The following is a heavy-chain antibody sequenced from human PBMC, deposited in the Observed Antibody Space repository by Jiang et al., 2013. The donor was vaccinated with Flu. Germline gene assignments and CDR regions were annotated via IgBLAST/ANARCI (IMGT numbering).Heavy chain of an antibody. CDR1: GYSFTSYW. J-gene: IGHJ4*02. D-gene: IGHD6-13*01. V-gene: IGHV5-51*03. CDR2: IYPGDSDT. CDR3: ATLSQQGSSWYYFDY. Sequence: VQLVESGAEVKKPGESLKISCKGSGYSFTSYWIGWVRQMPGKGLEWMGIIYPGDSDTRYSPSFQGQVTISADKSISTAYLQWSSLKAPDTAMYYCATLSQQGSSWYYFDYWGQGTLVTVSS.